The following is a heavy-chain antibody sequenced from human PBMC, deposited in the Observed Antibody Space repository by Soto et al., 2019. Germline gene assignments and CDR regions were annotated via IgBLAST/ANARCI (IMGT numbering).Heavy chain of an antibody. J-gene: IGHJ6*02. CDR3: ARGSERYKITGRFGVDV. CDR2: IYPGDSDT. CDR1: GYSFTSYW. Sequence: EVQLVQSGAEVKKPGESLQISCKGSGYSFTSYWIGWVRQMPGKGLEWMGIIYPGDSDTRYSPSFQGQVTISADKSISTAYLQWSSLKASDSAMYYCARGSERYKITGRFGVDVWGQGTTVTVSS. V-gene: IGHV5-51*01. D-gene: IGHD1-1*01.